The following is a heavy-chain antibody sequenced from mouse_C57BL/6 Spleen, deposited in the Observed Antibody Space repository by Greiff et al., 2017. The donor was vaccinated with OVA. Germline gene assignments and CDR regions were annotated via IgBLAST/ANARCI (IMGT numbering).Heavy chain of an antibody. V-gene: IGHV3-5*01. CDR2: IYYSGTI. D-gene: IGHD1-1*01. Sequence: EVKLQESGPGLVKPSQTVFLTCTVTGISITTGNYRWSWIRQFPGNKLEWIGYIYYSGTITYNPSLTSRTTITRDTPKNQFFLEMNSLTAEDTATYYCARSYGSSYGFAYWGQGTLVTVSA. J-gene: IGHJ3*01. CDR1: GISITTGNYR. CDR3: ARSYGSSYGFAY.